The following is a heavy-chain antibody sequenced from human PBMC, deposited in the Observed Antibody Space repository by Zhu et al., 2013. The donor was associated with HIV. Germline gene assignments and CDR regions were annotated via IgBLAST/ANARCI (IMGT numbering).Heavy chain of an antibody. Sequence: EVQLLESGGGLVQPGGSLRLSCAASGFTFSSYAMSWVRQAPGRGLEWVSAISGSGGSTYYADSVKGRFTISRDNSKNTLYLQMNSLRAEDTAVYYCAKDVVVLAIPGKNYHYYGMDVWGQGTTVTVSS. V-gene: IGHV3-23*01. CDR2: ISGSGGST. J-gene: IGHJ6*02. D-gene: IGHD2-21*01. CDR3: AKDVVVLAIPGKNYHYYGMDV. CDR1: GFTFSSYA.